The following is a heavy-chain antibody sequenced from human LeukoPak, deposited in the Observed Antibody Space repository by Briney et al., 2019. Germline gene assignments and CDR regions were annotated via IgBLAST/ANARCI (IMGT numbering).Heavy chain of an antibody. CDR2: ISWNSGCI. CDR1: GFTFYDYA. Sequence: GGSLRLSCAASGFTFYDYAMRWVRHAPGKGLEWVSGISWNSGCIGYADSVKGLFTISRDNAKNSLYLQMNSLRAEDTALYYCAKTQNTLIPIRYYYYMDVWGKGTTVTVSS. CDR3: AKTQNTLIPIRYYYYMDV. V-gene: IGHV3-9*01. D-gene: IGHD2-8*01. J-gene: IGHJ6*03.